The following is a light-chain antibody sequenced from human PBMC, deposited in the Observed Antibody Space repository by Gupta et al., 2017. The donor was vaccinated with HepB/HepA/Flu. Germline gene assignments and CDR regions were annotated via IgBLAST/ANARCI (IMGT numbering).Light chain of an antibody. V-gene: IGLV2-14*01. CDR1: SSDVGGYNY. J-gene: IGLJ3*02. CDR3: SSYTSSSAWV. CDR2: DVS. Sequence: QSALTQPASVSGSPGQSITISCTGTSSDVGGYNYVSWYQQHPGKAPKLMIYDVSNRPSGVSNRFSGSKSGNTASLTXSXLQDEDXADYYCSSYTSSSAWVFGGGTKLTVL.